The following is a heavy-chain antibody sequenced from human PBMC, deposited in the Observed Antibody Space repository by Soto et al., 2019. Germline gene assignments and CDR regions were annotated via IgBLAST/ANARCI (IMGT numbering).Heavy chain of an antibody. CDR2: IYYSGST. J-gene: IGHJ5*02. CDR3: ARAYRNYYDSSGYTNWFDP. Sequence: PSETLSLTCTVSGGSISSAGYYWSWIRQHPGKGLEWIGYIYYSGSTYYNPSLKSRVTISVDTSKNQFSLKLSSVTAADTAVYYCARAYRNYYDSSGYTNWFDPWGQGTLVTVSS. V-gene: IGHV4-31*02. D-gene: IGHD3-22*01. CDR1: GGSISSAGYY.